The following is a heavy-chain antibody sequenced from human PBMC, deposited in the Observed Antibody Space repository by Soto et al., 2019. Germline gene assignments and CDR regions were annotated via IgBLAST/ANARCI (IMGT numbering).Heavy chain of an antibody. J-gene: IGHJ4*02. CDR1: EFTCSSYN. CDR2: ISRSGDGT. CDR3: ARARCSNDQCYYFDY. V-gene: IGHV3-64*02. D-gene: IGHD2-8*01. Sequence: EVQLVESGEGLVQPGGTLSLSGAPIEFTCSSYNFHCTRKPPGKEQEFVSAISRSGDGTYYADTVKGSFTITSNNSKNTVWLQMGSLRAEDMAVYYCARARCSNDQCYYFDYWGRGALVSVSS.